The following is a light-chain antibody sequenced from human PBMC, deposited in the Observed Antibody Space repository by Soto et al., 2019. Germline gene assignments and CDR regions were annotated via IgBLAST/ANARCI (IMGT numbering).Light chain of an antibody. J-gene: IGLJ2*01. CDR3: CSYAGSSTFV. Sequence: QSALTQPASVSGSPGQSITLSCTGTSSDVGSYDFVSWYQHHPGKAPKLMIYEGSKRPSGVSTRFSGSKSGNTASLTISGLQAEDEADYHCCSYAGSSTFVFGGGTQLTVL. CDR2: EGS. CDR1: SSDVGSYDF. V-gene: IGLV2-23*03.